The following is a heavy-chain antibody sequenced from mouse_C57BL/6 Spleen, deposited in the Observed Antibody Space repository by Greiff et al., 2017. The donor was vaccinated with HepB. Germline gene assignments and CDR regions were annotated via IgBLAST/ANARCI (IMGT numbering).Heavy chain of an antibody. J-gene: IGHJ3*01. Sequence: VQLQQSGAELVKPGASVKISCKASGYAFSSYWMNWVKQRPGKGLEWIGQIYPGDGDTNYNGKFKGKATLTADKSSSTAYMQLSSLTSEDSAVYFCARPSCGSSSAWFAYWGQGTLVTVSA. V-gene: IGHV1-80*01. CDR3: ARPSCGSSSAWFAY. D-gene: IGHD1-1*01. CDR1: GYAFSSYW. CDR2: IYPGDGDT.